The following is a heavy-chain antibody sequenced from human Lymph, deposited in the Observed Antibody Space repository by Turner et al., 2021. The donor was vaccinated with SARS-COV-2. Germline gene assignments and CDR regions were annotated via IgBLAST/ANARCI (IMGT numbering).Heavy chain of an antibody. J-gene: IGHJ4*02. Sequence: QVQLVESGGGVVQPGRSLRLSCAASGFTFNNYPMHWVRQAPGKGLEWVAVISYDGSNKYYADPVKGRFTISRDNSKNTLYLQMNSLRAEDTAVYYCARDSSGSGTLDYWGQGTLVTVSS. D-gene: IGHD3-10*01. CDR2: ISYDGSNK. CDR3: ARDSSGSGTLDY. V-gene: IGHV3-30-3*01. CDR1: GFTFNNYP.